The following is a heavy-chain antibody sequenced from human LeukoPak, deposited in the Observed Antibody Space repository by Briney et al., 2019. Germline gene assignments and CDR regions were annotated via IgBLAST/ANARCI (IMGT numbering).Heavy chain of an antibody. Sequence: GGSLRLSCAASGFTFSSYAMHWVRQAPGKGLEWVAVISYDGSNKYHADSVKGRFTISRDNSKNTLYLQMNSLRAEDTAVYYCARGYSGYDTFDYWGQGTLVTVSS. CDR2: ISYDGSNK. V-gene: IGHV3-30-3*01. CDR3: ARGYSGYDTFDY. CDR1: GFTFSSYA. J-gene: IGHJ4*02. D-gene: IGHD5-12*01.